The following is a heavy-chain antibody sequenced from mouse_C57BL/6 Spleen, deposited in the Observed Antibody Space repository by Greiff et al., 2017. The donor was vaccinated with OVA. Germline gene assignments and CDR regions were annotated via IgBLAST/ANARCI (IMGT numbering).Heavy chain of an antibody. CDR1: GYSFTDYN. J-gene: IGHJ1*03. CDR3: ASNFHWYIDV. CDR2: INLNYGTT. Sequence: EVQLQQSGPELVKPGASVKISCKASGYSFTDYNMNWVKQSNGKSLEWIGVINLNYGTTSYNQKFKGKATLTLDQSSSTAYMPLTSLTSEDSAVYYCASNFHWYIDVWGTGTTVTVSS. D-gene: IGHD4-1*01. V-gene: IGHV1-39*01.